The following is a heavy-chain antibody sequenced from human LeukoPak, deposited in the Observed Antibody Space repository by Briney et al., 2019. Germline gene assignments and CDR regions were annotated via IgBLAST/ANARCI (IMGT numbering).Heavy chain of an antibody. Sequence: GGSLRLSCAASGFSFSNYGLNSVRQAPGKGLEWVSYISSSSTTINYADSVKGRFSISRDNAKNSLYVQMSSLRAEDTAVYYCARVRCTSTSCFRDYWGQGTLVTVSS. CDR2: ISSSSTTI. J-gene: IGHJ4*02. D-gene: IGHD2-2*01. CDR1: GFSFSNYG. V-gene: IGHV3-48*01. CDR3: ARVRCTSTSCFRDY.